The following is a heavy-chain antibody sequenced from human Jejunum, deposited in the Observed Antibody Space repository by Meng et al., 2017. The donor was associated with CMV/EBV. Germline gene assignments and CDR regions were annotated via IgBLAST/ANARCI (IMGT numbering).Heavy chain of an antibody. Sequence: QVQLVQSGAEVKKLGXLVQVSCKASGYTFTGYYLHWVRQVLGQGLEWMGWINPKSGGTKFAQNFQGRVSMTRDTSINTALMELSRLRSDDTAVYFCARGVRMGSTREYSFDFWGQGTLVTVSS. CDR1: GYTFTGYY. CDR3: ARGVRMGSTREYSFDF. CDR2: INPKSGGT. D-gene: IGHD2/OR15-2a*01. J-gene: IGHJ4*02. V-gene: IGHV1-2*02.